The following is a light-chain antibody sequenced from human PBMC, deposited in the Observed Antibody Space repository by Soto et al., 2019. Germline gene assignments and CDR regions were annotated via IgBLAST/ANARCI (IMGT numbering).Light chain of an antibody. V-gene: IGKV1-5*01. CDR1: QSGSRL. J-gene: IGKJ1*01. CDR2: DAS. Sequence: DIQMTQSPSTLSAFVGDRVTITCRASQSGSRLLAWYQQRPGKAPKVLIWDASTLHRGVPSRFSGSGSGTEFTLTISSLEPEDFATYYCQQYRGYSTWTFGQGTRVEIK. CDR3: QQYRGYSTWT.